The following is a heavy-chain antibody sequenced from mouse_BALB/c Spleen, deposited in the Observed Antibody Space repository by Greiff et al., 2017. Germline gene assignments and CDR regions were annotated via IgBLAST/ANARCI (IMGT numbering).Heavy chain of an antibody. CDR1: GFTFSSYA. J-gene: IGHJ4*01. CDR3: ARGCYYYGSSNNYAMDY. Sequence: EVMLVESGGGLVKPGGSLKLSCAASGFTFSSYAMSWVRQTPEKRLEWVASISSGGSTYYPDSVKGRFTSSRDNARNILYLQMSSLRSEDTAMYYCARGCYYYGSSNNYAMDYWGQGTSVTVAA. V-gene: IGHV5-6-5*01. CDR2: ISSGGST. D-gene: IGHD1-1*01.